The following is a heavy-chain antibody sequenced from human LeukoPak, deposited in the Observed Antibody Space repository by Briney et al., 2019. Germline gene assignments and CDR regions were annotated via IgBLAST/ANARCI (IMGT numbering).Heavy chain of an antibody. V-gene: IGHV5-51*01. Sequence: GSSLKICCTGSGYSFTSYWIGWVRQMPGKGLEWMGIIYPGDSATSSRQSFQGQITISADKSISTAYLQWSSLKASDTAMYYCARRFYYDSSGYPDAFDIWGQGTMVTVSS. CDR3: ARRFYYDSSGYPDAFDI. J-gene: IGHJ3*02. CDR1: GYSFTSYW. CDR2: IYPGDSAT. D-gene: IGHD3-22*01.